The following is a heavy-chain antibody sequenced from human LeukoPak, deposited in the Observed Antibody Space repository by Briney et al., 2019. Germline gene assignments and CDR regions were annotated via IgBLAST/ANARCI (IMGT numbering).Heavy chain of an antibody. D-gene: IGHD2-15*01. J-gene: IGHJ4*02. V-gene: IGHV3-23*01. CDR2: ICAGGGST. CDR3: AQAYCSGGSCYVRGFDY. CDR1: GFTSSSYA. Sequence: GGSLRLSCAASGFTSSSYAMSWVRQAPGKGLEGVSTICAGGGSTYYADSVKGRCTISRDKSTNTGYVIMSSLRAEDTAVYYCAQAYCSGGSCYVRGFDYWGQGNLVTVSS.